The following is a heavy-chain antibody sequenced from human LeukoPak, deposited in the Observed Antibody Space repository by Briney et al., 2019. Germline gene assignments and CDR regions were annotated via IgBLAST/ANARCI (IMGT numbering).Heavy chain of an antibody. CDR2: IHSSEGT. V-gene: IGHV4-59*08. J-gene: IGHJ6*04. Sequence: SETLSLSCPVSGGSLNGYYWGWIRQPPGKGLECIGYIHSSEGTAHSASLKSRLTISLDTPKNQFSLTLSSVTAADTAVYYCARHVYGEGMVVWGKGTTVTVSS. CDR3: ARHVYGEGMVV. D-gene: IGHD4-17*01. CDR1: GGSLNGYY.